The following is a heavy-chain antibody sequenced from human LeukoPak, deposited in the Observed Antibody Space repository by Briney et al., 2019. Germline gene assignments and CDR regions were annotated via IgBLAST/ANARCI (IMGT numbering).Heavy chain of an antibody. CDR3: ARGPSRPRAIYYYMDV. V-gene: IGHV3-21*01. CDR1: GFTFSSYS. J-gene: IGHJ6*03. CDR2: ISSSSSYI. Sequence: PGGSLRLSCAASGFTFSSYSMNWVRQAPRKGLEWVSSISSSSSYIYYADSVKGRFTISRDNAKNSLYLQMNSLRAEDTAVYYCARGPSRPRAIYYYMDVWGKGTTVTVSS.